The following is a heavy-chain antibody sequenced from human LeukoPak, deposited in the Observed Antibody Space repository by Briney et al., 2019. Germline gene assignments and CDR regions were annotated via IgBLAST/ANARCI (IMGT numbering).Heavy chain of an antibody. V-gene: IGHV1-69*01. CDR1: GGTFSSYA. D-gene: IGHD3-22*01. CDR3: ARTTRPFTMKGPFDY. J-gene: IGHJ4*02. CDR2: IIPIFGTA. Sequence: SVKVSCKASGGTFSSYAISWVRQAPGQGLEWMGGIIPIFGTANYAQKFQGRVTITADESTSTAYMELSSLRSEDTAVYYCARTTRPFTMKGPFDYWGQGTLVTVSS.